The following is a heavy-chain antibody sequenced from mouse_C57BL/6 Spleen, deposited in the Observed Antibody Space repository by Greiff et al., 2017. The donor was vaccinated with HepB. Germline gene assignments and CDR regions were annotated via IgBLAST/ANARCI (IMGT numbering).Heavy chain of an antibody. CDR2: INPNYGTT. CDR3: ARGTTVVATDYYAMDY. CDR1: GYSFTDYN. D-gene: IGHD1-1*01. J-gene: IGHJ4*01. V-gene: IGHV1-39*01. Sequence: EVQRVESGPELVKPGASVKISCKASGYSFTDYNMNWVKQSNGKSLEWIGVINPNYGTTSYNQKFKGKATLTVDQSSSTAYMQLNSLTSEDSAVYYCARGTTVVATDYYAMDYWGQGTSVTVSS.